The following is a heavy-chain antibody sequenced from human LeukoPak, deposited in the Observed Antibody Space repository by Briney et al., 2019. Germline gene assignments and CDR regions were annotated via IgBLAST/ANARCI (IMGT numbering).Heavy chain of an antibody. Sequence: GGSLRLSCAASGFTFRNYAMHWVRQAPGKGLEWVAVISYDGSNKFYADSVKHRFTISRDNSKNTLHLQMNSLRAEDTAVYYCARDQSGGFDYWGQGTLVTVSS. D-gene: IGHD3-10*01. CDR1: GFTFRNYA. CDR3: ARDQSGGFDY. J-gene: IGHJ4*02. CDR2: ISYDGSNK. V-gene: IGHV3-30-3*01.